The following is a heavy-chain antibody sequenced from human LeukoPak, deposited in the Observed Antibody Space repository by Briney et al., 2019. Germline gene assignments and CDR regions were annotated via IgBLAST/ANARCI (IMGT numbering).Heavy chain of an antibody. D-gene: IGHD6-13*01. V-gene: IGHV3-53*01. Sequence: GGSLRLSCAASGFTVSSNYMSWVRQAPGKGLEWVSVIYSSGSTYYADSVKGRFTISRDNSKNTLHLQMNSLRAEDTAVYYCAKDRQQLVYGGGQGTLVTVSS. CDR3: AKDRQQLVYG. CDR2: IYSSGST. J-gene: IGHJ4*02. CDR1: GFTVSSNY.